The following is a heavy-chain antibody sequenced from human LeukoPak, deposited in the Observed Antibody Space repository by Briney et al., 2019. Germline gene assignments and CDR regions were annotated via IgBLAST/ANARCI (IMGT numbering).Heavy chain of an antibody. V-gene: IGHV3-48*02. CDR2: IGSSSSTI. Sequence: GGSLTLSCAASGFTFSSYSMNWVRQAPGKGLEWISYIGSSSSTIYSADSVKGRFTISRDNAKNSLYLQMNSLRDEDTAVYYCARRGYGSSGYTNWFDPWGQGTLVTVSS. J-gene: IGHJ5*02. CDR1: GFTFSSYS. CDR3: ARRGYGSSGYTNWFDP. D-gene: IGHD3-22*01.